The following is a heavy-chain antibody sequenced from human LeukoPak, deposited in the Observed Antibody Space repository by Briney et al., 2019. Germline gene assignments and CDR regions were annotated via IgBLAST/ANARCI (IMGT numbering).Heavy chain of an antibody. J-gene: IGHJ4*02. CDR3: VRALSGIDDY. CDR1: GFTFSSYG. Sequence: PGGSLRLSCAASGFTFSSYGMHWVRQAPGKGLEWVAVISYDGSNKYYADSVKGRFTISRDNAKNTLYLQMNSLRAEETAVYYCVRALSGIDDYWGQGTLVTVSS. D-gene: IGHD1-1*01. V-gene: IGHV3-30*03. CDR2: ISYDGSNK.